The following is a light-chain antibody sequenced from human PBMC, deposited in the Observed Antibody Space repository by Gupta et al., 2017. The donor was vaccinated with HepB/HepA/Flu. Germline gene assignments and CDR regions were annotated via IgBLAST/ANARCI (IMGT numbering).Light chain of an antibody. J-gene: IGLJ2*01. Sequence: QSVLPQPHSVSGAAGQKVTTPGTGSSSNIGAGYDVNWYQQLPGTVPKLLIYGDKKRPSGVPDRFSGSRSGSSSSLAITGLQTEDEADYYCQSDDSSRSSVVFGGGTKLTVL. CDR2: GDK. CDR3: QSDDSSRSSVV. CDR1: SSNIGAGYD. V-gene: IGLV1-40*01.